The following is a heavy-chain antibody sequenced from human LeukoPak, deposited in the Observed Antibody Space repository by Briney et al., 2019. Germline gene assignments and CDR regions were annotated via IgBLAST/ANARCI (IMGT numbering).Heavy chain of an antibody. V-gene: IGHV1-8*03. CDR1: GYTFTSYD. J-gene: IGHJ6*03. Sequence: ASVKVSCKASGYTFTSYDINWVRQATGQGLEWMGWMNPNGGNTGYAQKFQGRVTITRNTSISTAYMDLSSLRSDDTAVYYCARRAVAYYYYYYMDVWGKGTTVTVSS. CDR3: ARRAVAYYYYYYMDV. CDR2: MNPNGGNT. D-gene: IGHD6-19*01.